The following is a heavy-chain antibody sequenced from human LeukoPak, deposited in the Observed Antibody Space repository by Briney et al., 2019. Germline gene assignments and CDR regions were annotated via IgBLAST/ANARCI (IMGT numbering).Heavy chain of an antibody. Sequence: GGSLRLSCAASGFTFNNYALHWVRQAPGKGLVWVSRINSDGSSTSYADSVKGRFTISRDNAKNTLYLQMNSLRAEDTAVYYCARVPLVYAIPYGMDVWGQGTTVTVSS. D-gene: IGHD2-8*01. CDR3: ARVPLVYAIPYGMDV. V-gene: IGHV3-74*01. CDR2: INSDGSST. CDR1: GFTFNNYA. J-gene: IGHJ6*02.